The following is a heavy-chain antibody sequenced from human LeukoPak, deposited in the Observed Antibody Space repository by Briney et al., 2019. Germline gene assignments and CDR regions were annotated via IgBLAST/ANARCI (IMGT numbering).Heavy chain of an antibody. J-gene: IGHJ5*02. CDR2: INPNSGGT. Sequence: ASVKVSCKASGYTFTGYYMHWVRQAPGQGLEWMGWINPNSGGTNYAQKFQGRVTMTRDTSISTAYMELSSLRSEDTAVYYCARAGALTSSSWPKLANWFDPWGQGTLVTVSS. D-gene: IGHD6-13*01. CDR3: ARAGALTSSSWPKLANWFDP. CDR1: GYTFTGYY. V-gene: IGHV1-2*02.